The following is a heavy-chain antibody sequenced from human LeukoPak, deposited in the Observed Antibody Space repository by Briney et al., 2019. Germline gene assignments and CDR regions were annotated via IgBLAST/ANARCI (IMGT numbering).Heavy chain of an antibody. V-gene: IGHV4-59*08. CDR3: ARSYDTNNRQRFDY. CDR1: GASIRSYY. J-gene: IGHJ4*02. D-gene: IGHD3-22*01. Sequence: PPETLSLTCTVSGASIRSYYWSWIRQSPGKGLEWIAYMYYSESPSYNPSLKSRVTMSGDTSRNQFSLKLNSVTAADTAVYYCARSYDTNNRQRFDYWGQGILVTVPP. CDR2: MYYSESP.